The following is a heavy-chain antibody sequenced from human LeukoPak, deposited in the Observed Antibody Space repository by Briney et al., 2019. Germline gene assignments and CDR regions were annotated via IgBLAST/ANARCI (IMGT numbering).Heavy chain of an antibody. Sequence: GGSLRLSCAASGFTFSSYWMIWVRQAPGKGLEWVANIKQDGSEKYYVDSVKGRFTISRDNAKNSLYLQMNSLRAEDTAVYYCARDGLGGSYDFYFDFWGQGTLVTVSS. D-gene: IGHD1-26*01. CDR1: GFTFSSYW. CDR2: IKQDGSEK. J-gene: IGHJ4*02. V-gene: IGHV3-7*01. CDR3: ARDGLGGSYDFYFDF.